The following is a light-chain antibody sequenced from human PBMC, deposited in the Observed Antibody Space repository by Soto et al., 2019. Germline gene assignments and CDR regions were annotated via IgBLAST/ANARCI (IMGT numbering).Light chain of an antibody. Sequence: VMTQSPLSLPVTPGEPASISCRSSQSLLHTNGYNYLDWYLQKPGQSPQLLIYLGSNRASGVPDRFSGSGSGTDFTLKINRVEAEDVGVYYCLQALQTPRTFGQGTKLEIK. V-gene: IGKV2-28*01. J-gene: IGKJ2*01. CDR2: LGS. CDR3: LQALQTPRT. CDR1: QSLLHTNGYNY.